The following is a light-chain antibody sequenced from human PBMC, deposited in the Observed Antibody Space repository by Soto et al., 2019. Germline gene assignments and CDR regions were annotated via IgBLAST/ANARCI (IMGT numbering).Light chain of an antibody. CDR3: QKKCSSPRS. J-gene: IGKJ2*01. Sequence: EIVLTQYPGTLSLSPGEKATLSCRDSQCVSSSYLAWYPQTPGQATRLLIYGEYSVATGIPDWYSGSGSGIDFIRTISRLEHEDGAVYHCQKKCSSPRSVGQGTKLE. V-gene: IGKV3-20*01. CDR1: QCVSSSY. CDR2: GEY.